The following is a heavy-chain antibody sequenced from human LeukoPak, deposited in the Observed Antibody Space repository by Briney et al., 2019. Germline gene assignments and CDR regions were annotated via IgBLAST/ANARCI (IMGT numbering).Heavy chain of an antibody. V-gene: IGHV1-2*02. CDR3: ATDYYGSGSPYYYYYMDV. D-gene: IGHD3-10*01. CDR1: GYTFTGYY. J-gene: IGHJ6*03. Sequence: ASVKVSCKASGYTFTGYYMHWVRQAPGQGLEWMGWINPNSGGTNYAQKFQGRVTMTRDTSISTAYMELSSLRSEDTAVYYCATDYYGSGSPYYYYYMDVWGKGTTVTISS. CDR2: INPNSGGT.